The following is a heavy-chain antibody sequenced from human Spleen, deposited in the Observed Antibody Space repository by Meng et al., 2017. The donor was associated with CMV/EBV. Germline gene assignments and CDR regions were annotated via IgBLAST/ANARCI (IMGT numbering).Heavy chain of an antibody. Sequence: GGPLRLSCAASGFTFSSYAMHWVRQAPGKGLEWVAVISYDGSNKYYADSVKGRFTISRDNSKNTLYLQMNSLRAEDTAVYYCARDRGWLQWANYFDYWGQGTLVTVSS. CDR3: ARDRGWLQWANYFDY. V-gene: IGHV3-30*04. D-gene: IGHD5-24*01. CDR2: ISYDGSNK. J-gene: IGHJ4*02. CDR1: GFTFSSYA.